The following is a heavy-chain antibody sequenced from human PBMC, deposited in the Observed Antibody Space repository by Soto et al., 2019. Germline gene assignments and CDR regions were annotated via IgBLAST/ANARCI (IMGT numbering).Heavy chain of an antibody. CDR3: AGPFPYVSSGYHLTY. D-gene: IGHD3-22*01. CDR2: IYYLGNT. J-gene: IGHJ4*02. CDR1: GGSISSGSSY. V-gene: IGHV4-39*01. Sequence: SETLSLTCTVSGGSISSGSSYWGWIRQPPGKGLEWIGSIYYLGNTYYNPSLGGRVSISVDTSKNQFSLKLKSVTAADTAVFYCAGPFPYVSSGYHLTYLGQGTLVTVSS.